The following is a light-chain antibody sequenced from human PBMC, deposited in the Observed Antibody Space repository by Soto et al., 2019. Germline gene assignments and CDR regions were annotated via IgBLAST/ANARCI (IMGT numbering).Light chain of an antibody. CDR1: QRVRTK. J-gene: IGKJ5*01. CDR3: QQYNSWPPIT. V-gene: IGKV3-15*01. Sequence: EIVMTQSPGTLSVSPGEGATLFCRASQRVRTKLAWYQQRAGQAPRLLMYGASTRATGIPDSFSGSGSGTEFTLTISSLQSEDFAVYYCQQYNSWPPITFGQGTRLEIK. CDR2: GAS.